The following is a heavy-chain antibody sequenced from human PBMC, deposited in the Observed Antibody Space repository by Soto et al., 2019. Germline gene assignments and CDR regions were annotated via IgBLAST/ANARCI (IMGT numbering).Heavy chain of an antibody. J-gene: IGHJ6*02. CDR2: FDPEDGET. CDR3: ATDLLGGAHHTDPAMDG. CDR1: GYTLTELS. V-gene: IGHV1-24*01. Sequence: ASVKVSCKVSGYTLTELSMHWVRQAPGKGLEWMGGFDPEDGETIYAQKFQGRVTMTEDTSTDTAYMELSSLRSEDTAVYYCATDLLGGAHHTDPAMDGWGQGTTVTVSS. D-gene: IGHD1-26*01.